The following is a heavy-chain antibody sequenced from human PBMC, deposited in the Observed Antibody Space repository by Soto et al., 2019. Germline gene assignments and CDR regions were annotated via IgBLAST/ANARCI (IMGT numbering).Heavy chain of an antibody. D-gene: IGHD2-2*01. Sequence: DVQLVESGGGLVQPGRSLRLSCAASGFTFDDYAMHWVRQAPGKGLEWVSGISWNSGSIGYADSVKGRFTISRDNAKNSLYLQMNSLRAEDTALYYCAKDMTEYQLLTFDYWGQGTLVTVSS. V-gene: IGHV3-9*01. J-gene: IGHJ4*02. CDR1: GFTFDDYA. CDR3: AKDMTEYQLLTFDY. CDR2: ISWNSGSI.